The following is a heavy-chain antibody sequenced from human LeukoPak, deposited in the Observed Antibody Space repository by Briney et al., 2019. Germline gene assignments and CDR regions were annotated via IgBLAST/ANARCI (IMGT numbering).Heavy chain of an antibody. CDR1: GFTFSNAW. D-gene: IGHD4-17*01. CDR3: TTDSHGYGDYGRGY. V-gene: IGHV3-15*01. Sequence: GGSLRLSCAASGFTFSNAWMSWVRQAPGKGLEWVGRIKSKTDGGTTDYAAPVKDRFTISRDDSENTLYLQMNSLKTEDAAVYYCTTDSHGYGDYGRGYWGQGTLVTVSS. CDR2: IKSKTDGGTT. J-gene: IGHJ4*02.